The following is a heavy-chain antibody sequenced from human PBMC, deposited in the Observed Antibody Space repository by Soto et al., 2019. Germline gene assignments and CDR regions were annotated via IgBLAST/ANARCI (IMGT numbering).Heavy chain of an antibody. J-gene: IGHJ6*02. V-gene: IGHV1-18*01. CDR1: GYTFTSYG. CDR3: ARGSGYDRNYYYYGMDV. D-gene: IGHD5-12*01. CDR2: ISAYNGNT. Sequence: QVQLVQSGAEVKKPGASVKVSCKASGYTFTSYGISWVRQAPGQGLEWMGWISAYNGNTNYAQKLQGRVTMTTDTSTSTAYLERRSLRSDDTAVYYCARGSGYDRNYYYYGMDVWGQGTTVTVSS.